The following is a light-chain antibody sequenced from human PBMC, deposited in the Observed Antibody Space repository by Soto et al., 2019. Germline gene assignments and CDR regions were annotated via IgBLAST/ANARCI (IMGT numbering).Light chain of an antibody. J-gene: IGKJ2*01. V-gene: IGKV3D-20*02. CDR2: GAS. CDR3: QQRSNWPPYT. Sequence: EIVLTQSPGTLSLSPGERATLSCRASQSISSNYLAWYQQKPGQAPRLLIYGASSRATGITDRFSGSASGTDFTLTISRLEPEDFAVYYCQQRSNWPPYTFGQGTKLEIK. CDR1: QSISSNY.